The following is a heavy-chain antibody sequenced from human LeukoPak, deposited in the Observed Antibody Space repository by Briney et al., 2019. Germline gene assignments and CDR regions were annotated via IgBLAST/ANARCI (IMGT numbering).Heavy chain of an antibody. D-gene: IGHD3-10*01. CDR2: ISSSSTYI. Sequence: GGSLRLSCAASGFTFSSYTMNWVRQAPGKRLEWVSSISSSSTYINYADSVKGRFTISRDNAKNSLYLQMNSLRAEDTAVYYCARDRSPGNFDYWGQGTLVTVSS. V-gene: IGHV3-21*01. CDR3: ARDRSPGNFDY. CDR1: GFTFSSYT. J-gene: IGHJ4*02.